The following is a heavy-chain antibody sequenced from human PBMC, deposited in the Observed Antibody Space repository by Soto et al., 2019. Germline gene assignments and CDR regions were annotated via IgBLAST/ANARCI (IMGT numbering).Heavy chain of an antibody. CDR3: ARVPPWGDSGSFYIQHYDS. CDR2: INVGSGNT. D-gene: IGHD3-10*01. CDR1: GNSFVTYA. V-gene: IGHV1-3*01. J-gene: IGHJ4*02. Sequence: ASVKVSCKSSGNSFVTYAIHWVRQAPGQRLQWMGWINVGSGNTKYAQDFQGRVTFTRDTAATTTFMELSSLRSEDAAVYYCARVPPWGDSGSFYIQHYDSWGQGTLVTVST.